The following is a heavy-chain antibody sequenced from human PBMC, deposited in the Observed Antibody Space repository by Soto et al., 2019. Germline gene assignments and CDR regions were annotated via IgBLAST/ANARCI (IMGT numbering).Heavy chain of an antibody. Sequence: GESLKISCKGSGYSFTSYWIGWVRQMPGKGLEWMGIIYPGDSDTRYSPSFQGQVTISADKSISTAYLQWSSLKASDTAIYYSGSTYYNPSLKSRVTISVDTSKNQFSLKLSSVTAADTAVYYCARVDYCSGGSCYFRSSDYYYGMDVWGQGTTVTVSS. J-gene: IGHJ6*02. CDR1: GYSFTSYW. CDR2: IYPGDSDT. V-gene: IGHV5-51*01. CDR3: GSTYYNPSLKSRVTISVDTSKNQFSLKLSSVTAADTAVYYCARVDYCSGGSCYFRSSDYYYGMDV. D-gene: IGHD2-21*02.